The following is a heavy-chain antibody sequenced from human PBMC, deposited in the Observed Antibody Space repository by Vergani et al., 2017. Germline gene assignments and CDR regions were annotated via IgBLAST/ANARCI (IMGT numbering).Heavy chain of an antibody. D-gene: IGHD6-19*01. CDR3: ARDPVDYYYYYGMDV. Sequence: QVQLVQSGAEVKKPGSSVKVSCKASGGTFSSYAISWVRQAPGQGLEWMGIINPSGGSTSYAQKFQGRVTMTRDTSTSTVYMELSSLRSEDTAVYYCARDPVDYYYYYGMDVWGQGTTVTVSS. CDR2: INPSGGST. J-gene: IGHJ6*02. V-gene: IGHV1-46*01. CDR1: GGTFSSYA.